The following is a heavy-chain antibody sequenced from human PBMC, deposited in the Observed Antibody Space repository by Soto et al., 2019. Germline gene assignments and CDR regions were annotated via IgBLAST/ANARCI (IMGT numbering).Heavy chain of an antibody. D-gene: IGHD3-22*01. CDR2: IYHGGNT. V-gene: IGHV4-30-2*01. Sequence: SETVSLTCAVSGGSFSSGGYSWSWVRQPPGKGLEWIGYIYHGGNTYYNPSLKSRVTISVGRSKNQFSLKLSSVTAADTAVYYCARCCYYDSSVYCYPSWFDLWSQGILVTGS. J-gene: IGHJ5*02. CDR1: GGSFSSGGYS. CDR3: ARCCYYDSSVYCYPSWFDL.